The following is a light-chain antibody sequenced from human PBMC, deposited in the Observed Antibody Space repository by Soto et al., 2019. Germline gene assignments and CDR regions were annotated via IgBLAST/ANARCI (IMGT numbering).Light chain of an antibody. V-gene: IGKV3-20*01. CDR1: QSVSSSY. CDR2: GAS. Sequence: EIVLTQSPGTLSLSPGERATLSCRASQSVSSSYLAWYQQKPGQAPRLLIYGASSRATGIPDRFSGSGSGTDFTLTISRLEPEDFAVYYCQQYSTSLSLLIFGGGTKVEIK. CDR3: QQYSTSLSLLI. J-gene: IGKJ4*01.